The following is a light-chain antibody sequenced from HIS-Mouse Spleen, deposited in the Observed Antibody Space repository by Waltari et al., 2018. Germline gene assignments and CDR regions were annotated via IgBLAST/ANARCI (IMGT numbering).Light chain of an antibody. CDR3: YSTDSSGNHRV. CDR1: ALPKTY. J-gene: IGLJ2*01. V-gene: IGLV3-10*01. Sequence: SYELTPPPPVSVSPGQTARITCSGDALPKTYAYCYQQKSGQAPVLVIYEDSKRPSGIPERFSGSSSGTMATLTISGAQVEDEADYYCYSTDSSGNHRVFGGGTKLTVL. CDR2: EDS.